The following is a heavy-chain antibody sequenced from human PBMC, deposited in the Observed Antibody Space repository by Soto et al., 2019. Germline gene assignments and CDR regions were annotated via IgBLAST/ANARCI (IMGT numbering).Heavy chain of an antibody. D-gene: IGHD2-15*01. J-gene: IGHJ5*01. Sequence: EVQLLESGGGLVQPGGSLRLSCVASGFTFTSYAMTWVRQLPGKGLEWVSSVTNTGGITHYANSVKGRFTISRDNYKNTVYLQMNSLRAEDTAIYYCAKIYRSCTYSNCYSRSPPDSWGQGTLVTVSA. V-gene: IGHV3-23*01. CDR3: AKIYRSCTYSNCYSRSPPDS. CDR1: GFTFTSYA. CDR2: VTNTGGIT.